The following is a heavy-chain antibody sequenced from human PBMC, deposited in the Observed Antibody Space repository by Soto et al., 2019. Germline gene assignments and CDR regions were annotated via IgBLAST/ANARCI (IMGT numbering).Heavy chain of an antibody. CDR3: ARVRREYDNSGPVDY. D-gene: IGHD3-22*01. Sequence: PSENPSPTRAVSGGSLSRGDYSWDWVRQPPGKGLEWIGYIYYGGSTYYNPSLQSRVTMSVDRSRNQFSLKLNSVTAADTAVYYCARVRREYDNSGPVDYWGQGTLVTVSS. CDR1: GGSLSRGDYS. V-gene: IGHV4-30-2*01. CDR2: IYYGGST. J-gene: IGHJ4*02.